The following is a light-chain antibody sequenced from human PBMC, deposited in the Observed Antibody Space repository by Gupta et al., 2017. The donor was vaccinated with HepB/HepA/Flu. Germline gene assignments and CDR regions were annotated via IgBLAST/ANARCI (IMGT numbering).Light chain of an antibody. Sequence: SSELTPDPSVSVALGQTVWISCQGDSLRSYYASWYQQKPGQAPILLIYDKNNRPSGIPDRFSGSSSGDTASLTITGAQAEDEADYYCNSRDSSGNHPFGGGTKLTVL. V-gene: IGLV3-19*01. CDR1: SLRSYY. J-gene: IGLJ2*01. CDR3: NSRDSSGNHP. CDR2: DKN.